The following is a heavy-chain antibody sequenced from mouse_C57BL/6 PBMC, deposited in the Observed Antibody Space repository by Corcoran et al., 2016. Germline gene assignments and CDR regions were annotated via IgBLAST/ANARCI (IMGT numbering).Heavy chain of an antibody. CDR1: GYTFTTYG. V-gene: IGHV9-3*01. J-gene: IGHJ1*03. CDR3: ARGDYGSSLWYFDV. Sequence: QIQLVQSGPELKKPGETVKISCKASGYTFTTYGMSWVNQAPGKGLKWMGWINTYSGVPTYADDFKGRFAFSLETSASTAYLQINNLKNEDTATYFCARGDYGSSLWYFDVWGTGTTVTVSS. CDR2: INTYSGVP. D-gene: IGHD1-1*01.